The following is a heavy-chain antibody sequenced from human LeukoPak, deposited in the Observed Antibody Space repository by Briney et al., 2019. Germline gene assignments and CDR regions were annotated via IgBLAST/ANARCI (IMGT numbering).Heavy chain of an antibody. CDR3: AKGSGSYYFAFDI. CDR2: ISGSGGST. D-gene: IGHD1-26*01. V-gene: IGHV3-23*01. J-gene: IGHJ3*02. CDR1: GFTFSNYA. Sequence: GSLRLSCAASGFTFSNYAMSWVRQAPGKGLEWVSGISGSGGSTYYADSVKGRFTISRDNSKNTLYLQMNSLRAEDTAVYYCAKGSGSYYFAFDIWGQGTMVTVSS.